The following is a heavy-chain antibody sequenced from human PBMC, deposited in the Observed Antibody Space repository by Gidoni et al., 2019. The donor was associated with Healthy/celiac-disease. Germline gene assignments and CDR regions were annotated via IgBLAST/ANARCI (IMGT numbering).Heavy chain of an antibody. D-gene: IGHD2-15*01. CDR2: IYWDDAK. J-gene: IGHJ4*02. CDR1: GFSLSTTGVG. Sequence: QITLKESGPTLVKPTQTLTLTCTFSGFSLSTTGVGVGWIRQPPGKALEWLALIYWDDAKHYSPSLNIRLTITKDTSKNQVVLTMTNMDPVDTATYYCAHSRTNRIFDYWGQGTLVTVSS. V-gene: IGHV2-5*02. CDR3: AHSRTNRIFDY.